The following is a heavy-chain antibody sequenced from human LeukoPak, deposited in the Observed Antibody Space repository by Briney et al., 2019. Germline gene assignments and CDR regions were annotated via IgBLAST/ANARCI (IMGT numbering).Heavy chain of an antibody. D-gene: IGHD3-9*01. CDR3: AKDLYYDILTGPTFDY. J-gene: IGHJ4*02. CDR2: ISGSGGST. Sequence: GGSLRLSCAASGFTFSSYAMSWVRQAPGKGLEWVSAISGSGGSTYCADSVKGRFTISRDNSKNTLYLQMNSLRAEDTAVYYCAKDLYYDILTGPTFDYWGQGTLVTVSS. V-gene: IGHV3-23*01. CDR1: GFTFSSYA.